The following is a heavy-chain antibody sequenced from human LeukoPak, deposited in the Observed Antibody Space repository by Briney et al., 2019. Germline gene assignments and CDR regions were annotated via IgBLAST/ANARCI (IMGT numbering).Heavy chain of an antibody. CDR1: GGSNSSSSYY. D-gene: IGHD6-13*01. J-gene: IGHJ4*02. CDR3: ARQVPAAGTADYFDY. CDR2: IYYSGST. Sequence: SETLSLTCTFSGGSNSSSSYYWGWIRQPPGKGLEWIGRIYYSGSTYYNPHRKSRVTISVDTSKNQFSLKLSSVTAADTAVYYCARQVPAAGTADYFDYWGQGTLVTVSS. V-gene: IGHV4-39*01.